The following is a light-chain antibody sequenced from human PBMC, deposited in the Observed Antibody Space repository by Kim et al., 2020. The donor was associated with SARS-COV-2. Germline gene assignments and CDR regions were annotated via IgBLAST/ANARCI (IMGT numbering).Light chain of an antibody. CDR3: QAWGSSTWV. CDR2: QDT. J-gene: IGLJ3*02. V-gene: IGLV3-1*01. Sequence: SVSPGQTASITCSGDKLGDKYASWYQQKPGQSPLLVIYQDTRRPSGIPERFSASNSGNTATLTISGTQAIDEADYYCQAWGSSTWVFGGGTQLTVL. CDR1: KLGDKY.